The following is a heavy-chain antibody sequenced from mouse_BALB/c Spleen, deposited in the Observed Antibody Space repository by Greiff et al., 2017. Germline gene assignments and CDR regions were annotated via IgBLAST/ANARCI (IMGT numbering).Heavy chain of an antibody. V-gene: IGHV1-12*01. J-gene: IGHJ1*01. CDR3: ARGNYRFPYWYFDV. D-gene: IGHD2-14*01. CDR1: GYTFTSYN. CDR2: IYPGNGDT. Sequence: QVQLKQPGAELVKPGASVKMSCKASGYTFTSYNMHWVKQTPGQGLEWIGAIYPGNGDTSYNQKFKGKATLTADKSSSTAYMQLSSLTSEDSAVYYCARGNYRFPYWYFDVWGAGTTVTVSS.